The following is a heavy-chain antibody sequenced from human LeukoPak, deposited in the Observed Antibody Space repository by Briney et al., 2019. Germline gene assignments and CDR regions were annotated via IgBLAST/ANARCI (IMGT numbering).Heavy chain of an antibody. J-gene: IGHJ5*02. Sequence: SETLSLTCAVYGGSSSGYYWSWIRQPPGKGLEWIGSIYYSGSTYYNPSLKSRVTISVDTSKNQFSLKLSSVTAADTAVYYCARIMVRGINWFDPWGQGTLVTVSS. CDR1: GGSSSGYY. V-gene: IGHV4-34*01. CDR2: IYYSGST. D-gene: IGHD3-10*01. CDR3: ARIMVRGINWFDP.